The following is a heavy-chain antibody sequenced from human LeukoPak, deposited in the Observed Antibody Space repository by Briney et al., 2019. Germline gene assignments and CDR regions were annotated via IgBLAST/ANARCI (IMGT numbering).Heavy chain of an antibody. D-gene: IGHD2-15*01. Sequence: SETLSLTCTVSGGSISSYYWSWIRQPPGKGLEWLGYIYYSGSTNYNPSLKSRVTISVDTSKNQFSLKLSSVTAADTAVYYCAGTAAGYCSGGSCWGYWGQGTLVTVSS. CDR1: GGSISSYY. V-gene: IGHV4-59*01. CDR3: AGTAAGYCSGGSCWGY. CDR2: IYYSGST. J-gene: IGHJ4*02.